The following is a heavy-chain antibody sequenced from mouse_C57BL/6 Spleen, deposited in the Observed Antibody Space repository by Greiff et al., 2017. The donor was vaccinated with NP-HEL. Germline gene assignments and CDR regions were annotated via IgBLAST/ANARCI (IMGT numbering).Heavy chain of an antibody. V-gene: IGHV1-19*01. CDR3: GSGGNTVVVYDFDY. Sequence: EVKLQESGPVLVKPGASVKMSCKASGYTFTDYYMNWVKQSHGKSLEWIGVINPYNGGTSYNQKFKGKATLTVDKSSSTAYMELNSLTSEDSADYYCGSGGNTVVVYDFDYWGQGTSLTVSS. D-gene: IGHD1-1*01. CDR2: INPYNGGT. J-gene: IGHJ2*02. CDR1: GYTFTDYY.